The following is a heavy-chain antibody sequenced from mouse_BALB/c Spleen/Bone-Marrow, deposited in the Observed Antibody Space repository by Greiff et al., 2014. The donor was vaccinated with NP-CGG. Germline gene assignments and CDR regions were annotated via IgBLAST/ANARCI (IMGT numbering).Heavy chain of an antibody. V-gene: IGHV5-12-1*01. CDR2: ISHGGGTT. Sequence: EVKLMESGGGLVKPGGSLKLSCAASGFAFSSYDMSWVRQTPEKRLEWVAYISHGGGTTYYSDTVKGRFTISRDKAKNTLYLQMSSLKSEDTAIYYCTRHGGYYPYYYAMDYWGQGTSVTVSS. J-gene: IGHJ4*01. CDR3: TRHGGYYPYYYAMDY. D-gene: IGHD2-3*01. CDR1: GFAFSSYD.